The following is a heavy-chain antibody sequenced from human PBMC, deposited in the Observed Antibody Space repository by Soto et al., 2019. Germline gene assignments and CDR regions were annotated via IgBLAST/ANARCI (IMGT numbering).Heavy chain of an antibody. V-gene: IGHV3-23*01. J-gene: IGHJ6*02. CDR3: AKDRLGGNHTPRNGLDV. Sequence: EVQLLESGGGLVRPGGSVRLSCSASDFTFTNYGINWVRQAPGAGLQWVSSISATGGSTYYADSVRGRFTISRDNSKNTVYLQMNRLRADDTAVYHCAKDRLGGNHTPRNGLDVWGQGTTVTVSS. CDR2: ISATGGST. D-gene: IGHD2-15*01. CDR1: DFTFTNYG.